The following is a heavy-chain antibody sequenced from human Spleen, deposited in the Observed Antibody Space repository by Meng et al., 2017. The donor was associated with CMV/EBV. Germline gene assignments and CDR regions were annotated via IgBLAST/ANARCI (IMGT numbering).Heavy chain of an antibody. CDR2: IWYDGSYT. V-gene: IGHV3-33*06. D-gene: IGHD2-8*01. CDR3: AKMVSSRMGDGFDM. J-gene: IGHJ3*02. Sequence: SGFTFSTSCMPWVRQAPGNGLAWMAVIWYDGSYTYYADSVKGRFTISRENSKNTLYLQMNSLRDEDTAVYFCAKMVSSRMGDGFDMWGQGTMVTVSS. CDR1: GFTFSTSC.